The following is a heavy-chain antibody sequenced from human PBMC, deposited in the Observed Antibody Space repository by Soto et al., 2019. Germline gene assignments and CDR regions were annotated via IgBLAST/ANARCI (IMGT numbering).Heavy chain of an antibody. CDR3: TSYRRRFLELFL. J-gene: IGHJ4*02. CDR1: GFTFSSYS. CDR2: ISSSSSYI. V-gene: IGHV3-21*01. Sequence: GGSLRLSCAASGFTFSSYSMNWVRQAPGKGLEWVSSISSSSSYIYYADSVKGRFTISRDNAKNPLYQQMNSLMAEDTDVYYSTSYRRRFLELFLWGQGTLVTVSS. D-gene: IGHD3-3*01.